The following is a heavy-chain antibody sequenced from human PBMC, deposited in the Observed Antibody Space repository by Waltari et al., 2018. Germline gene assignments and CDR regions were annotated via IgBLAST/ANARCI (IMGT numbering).Heavy chain of an antibody. CDR2: IRHPGST. J-gene: IGHJ5*02. V-gene: IGHV4-34*01. Sequence: QVQLQQWGAGLLGPSETLSLTCAVYGASISDYYWGRVRQPPGKGLEWIGQIRHPGSTNYNPSLKSRVTISIDTPKSQFSLRLSSVTAADTALYFCTRGGNYDFWSHRPFVDPWGQGTLVTVSS. CDR3: TRGGNYDFWSHRPFVDP. CDR1: GASISDYY. D-gene: IGHD3-3*01.